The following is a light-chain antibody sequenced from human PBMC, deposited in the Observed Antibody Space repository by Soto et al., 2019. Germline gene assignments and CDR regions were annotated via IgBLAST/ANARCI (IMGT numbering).Light chain of an antibody. Sequence: DIQMTQSPSSLSASVGDRVTITCRASQTISNYLNWYQQKPGKAPQVLIYAASSFHSGVPSRFSGSGSGTDFTLTISSLQPEDFATYYCQQPYSIPRPFGQGTKVEIK. CDR3: QQPYSIPRP. CDR2: AAS. V-gene: IGKV1-39*01. J-gene: IGKJ1*01. CDR1: QTISNY.